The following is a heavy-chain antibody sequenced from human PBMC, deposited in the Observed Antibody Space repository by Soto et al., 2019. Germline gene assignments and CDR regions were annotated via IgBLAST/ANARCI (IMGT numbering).Heavy chain of an antibody. Sequence: EVQLVESGGGLVQPGGSLRLSCAASGFTFSSYSMNWVRQAPGKGLEWVSSISSSSSYIYYADSVKGRFTISRDNAKNSLYLQMNSLRAEDTAVYYCARDLQFLEWLSTIDYWGQGTLVTVSS. CDR1: GFTFSSYS. V-gene: IGHV3-21*01. J-gene: IGHJ4*02. CDR3: ARDLQFLEWLSTIDY. CDR2: ISSSSSYI. D-gene: IGHD3-3*01.